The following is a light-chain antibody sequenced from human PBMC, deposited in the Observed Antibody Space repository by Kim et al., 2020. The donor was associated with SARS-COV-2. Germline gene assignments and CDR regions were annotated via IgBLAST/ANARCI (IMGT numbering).Light chain of an antibody. V-gene: IGKV3-20*01. J-gene: IGKJ4*01. Sequence: ETVLTQSPGTLSFSPGERVTLSCRASQSISSSYLAWYQHKPGQAPKLLIYAASTRATGIPDRFSGSGSGTDFTLTISRLEPEDFAVYYCQYYTSSFTFGGGTKVDIK. CDR1: QSISSSY. CDR3: QYYTSSFT. CDR2: AAS.